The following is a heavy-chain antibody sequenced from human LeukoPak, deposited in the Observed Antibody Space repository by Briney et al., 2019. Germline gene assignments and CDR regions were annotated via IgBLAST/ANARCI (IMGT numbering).Heavy chain of an antibody. D-gene: IGHD6-6*01. J-gene: IGHJ4*02. V-gene: IGHV1-69*05. CDR3: ARGWAGSSPFDY. CDR2: IIPIFGTA. Sequence: ASVTVSFRASGGTFSSYAISWVRQAPGQGLEWMGGIIPIFGTANYAQKFQGRVTITTDESTSTAYMELSSLRSEDTAVYYCARGWAGSSPFDYWGQGTLVTVSS. CDR1: GGTFSSYA.